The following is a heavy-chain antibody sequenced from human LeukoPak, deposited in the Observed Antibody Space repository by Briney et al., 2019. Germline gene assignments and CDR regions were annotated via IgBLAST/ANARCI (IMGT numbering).Heavy chain of an antibody. CDR2: IYYSGST. CDR3: ARRPGPASWDWYFDL. V-gene: IGHV4-59*08. CDR1: GGSISSYY. D-gene: IGHD2-2*01. J-gene: IGHJ2*01. Sequence: SETLSLTCTVSGGSISSYYWSWIRQPPGKGLEWIGYIYYSGSTYYNPSLKSRVTISVDTSKNQFSLKLSSVTAADTAVYYCARRPGPASWDWYFDLWGRGTLVTVSS.